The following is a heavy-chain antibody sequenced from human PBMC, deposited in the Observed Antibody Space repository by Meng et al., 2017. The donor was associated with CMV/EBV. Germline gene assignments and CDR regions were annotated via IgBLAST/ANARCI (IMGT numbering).Heavy chain of an antibody. V-gene: IGHV1-18*01. J-gene: IGHJ5*02. CDR2: ISAYNGNT. Sequence: HVSCLSSGYPFTSYGISWVRQAPGQGLEWMGWISAYNGNTNYAQKLQGRVTMTTDTSTSTAYMELRSLRSDDTAVYYCARDHLGFDPWGQGTLVTVSS. CDR1: GYPFTSYG. CDR3: ARDHLGFDP.